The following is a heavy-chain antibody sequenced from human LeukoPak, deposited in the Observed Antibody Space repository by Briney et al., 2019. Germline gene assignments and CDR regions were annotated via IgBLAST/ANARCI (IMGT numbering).Heavy chain of an antibody. V-gene: IGHV3-30*04. Sequence: GRSLRLSCGASVFTFSNYATHWVRQAPGKGLEWVAVISYDGSNKYYADSVKDRFTISRDNSKNTLYLQKNSVRAEDTAVFYCARDSGFSGTQRGEYWGQGTLVTVSS. J-gene: IGHJ4*02. CDR1: VFTFSNYA. CDR2: ISYDGSNK. D-gene: IGHD3/OR15-3a*01. CDR3: ARDSGFSGTQRGEY.